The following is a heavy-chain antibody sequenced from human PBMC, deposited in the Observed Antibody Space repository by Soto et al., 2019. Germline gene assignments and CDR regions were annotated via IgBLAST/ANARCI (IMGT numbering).Heavy chain of an antibody. CDR2: INAGNGNT. D-gene: IGHD1-26*01. CDR3: ARVEGAWRHFDL. J-gene: IGHJ2*01. V-gene: IGHV1-3*01. CDR1: GYTFTSYA. Sequence: ASVKVSCKASGYTFTSYAMHWVRQAPGQRLEWMGWINAGNGNTRYSQKFQGRVTITRDTSASTAYMELSSLRSEDTAVYYCARVEGAWRHFDLWGRGTLVTVSS.